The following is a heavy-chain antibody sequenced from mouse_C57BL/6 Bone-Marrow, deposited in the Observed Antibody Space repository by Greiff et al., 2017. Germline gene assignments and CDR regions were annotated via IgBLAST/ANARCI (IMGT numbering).Heavy chain of an antibody. Sequence: EVHLVESGGGLVQPGGSLSLSCAASGFTFTDYYMTWVRQPPGQALEWLGFIRNKANGSTTEYSGTVKGRFTISRDNSQSILYIQLNALRAEDSATYYCASKYYYDSSDGYFDVWGTGTTVTVSS. CDR2: IRNKANGSTT. CDR3: ASKYYYDSSDGYFDV. CDR1: GFTFTDYY. D-gene: IGHD1-1*01. J-gene: IGHJ1*03. V-gene: IGHV7-3*01.